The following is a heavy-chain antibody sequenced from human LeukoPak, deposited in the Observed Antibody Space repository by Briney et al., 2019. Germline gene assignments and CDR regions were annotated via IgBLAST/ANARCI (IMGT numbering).Heavy chain of an antibody. CDR2: INIDERIT. J-gene: IGHJ4*02. CDR1: GFSFSNYA. CDR3: FREGGD. V-gene: IGHV3-74*01. D-gene: IGHD3-10*01. Sequence: GGSLRLSCVPSGFSFSNYAMSWVRQAPGKGLVWVSYINIDERITGYADSVKGRFTISRDNAKNTLYLQMNSLRVEDTAIYYCFREGGDWGQGTLVTVSS.